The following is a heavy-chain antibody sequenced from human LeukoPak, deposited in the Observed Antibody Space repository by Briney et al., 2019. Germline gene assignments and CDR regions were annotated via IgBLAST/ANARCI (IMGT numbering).Heavy chain of an antibody. Sequence: GGSLRLSCAASGFTLSDYYMSWIRQAPGKGLERVSYSSSSGSTIYYADSVKGRFAISRDNAKNSLYLQMNSLRAEDTAVYYCARRRDFIDYWGQGTLVTVSS. CDR3: ARRRDFIDY. V-gene: IGHV3-11*01. J-gene: IGHJ4*02. D-gene: IGHD3/OR15-3a*01. CDR2: SSSSGSTI. CDR1: GFTLSDYY.